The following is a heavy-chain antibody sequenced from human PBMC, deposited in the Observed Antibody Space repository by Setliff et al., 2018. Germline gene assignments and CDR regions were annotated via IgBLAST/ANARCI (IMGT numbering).Heavy chain of an antibody. CDR1: GYSFSNFW. Sequence: PGESLKISCKGSGYSFSNFWIGWGRQMPGRGLEWMGIIYPGDSDARYSPSFQGQGTISADKSISTAYLQWSSLKASDTAMYYCARALASAGTVYFDYWGQGTLVTVSS. J-gene: IGHJ4*02. CDR3: ARALASAGTVYFDY. CDR2: IYPGDSDA. V-gene: IGHV5-51*01. D-gene: IGHD6-13*01.